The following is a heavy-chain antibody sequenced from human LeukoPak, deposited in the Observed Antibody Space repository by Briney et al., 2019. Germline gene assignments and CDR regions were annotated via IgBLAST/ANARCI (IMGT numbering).Heavy chain of an antibody. D-gene: IGHD3-16*01. J-gene: IGHJ4*02. CDR3: AKSSWGHYFDY. Sequence: PSETLSLTCAVYGGSFSDYYWSWIRQPPGKGLEWIGEINHSGSTNYNPSLKSRVTISVDTSKNQFSLKLSSVTAADTAVYYCAKSSWGHYFDYWGQGTLVTVSS. CDR1: GGSFSDYY. CDR2: INHSGST. V-gene: IGHV4-34*01.